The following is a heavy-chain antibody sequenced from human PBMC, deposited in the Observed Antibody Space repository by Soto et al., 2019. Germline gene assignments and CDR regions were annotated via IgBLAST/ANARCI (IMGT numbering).Heavy chain of an antibody. D-gene: IGHD1-1*01. Sequence: QVQLVQSGADVNKPGASVRVSCKASGYTFSNYAVNWVRQAPGQGLEWMGYITTYNDNAHYTQKFLGRVTMSADKSTGTAFLELRSLRSDDTAVYYCARGGMGKSYWTVDYWGQGSLVTVSS. CDR1: GYTFSNYA. J-gene: IGHJ4*02. CDR2: ITTYNDNA. V-gene: IGHV1-18*01. CDR3: ARGGMGKSYWTVDY.